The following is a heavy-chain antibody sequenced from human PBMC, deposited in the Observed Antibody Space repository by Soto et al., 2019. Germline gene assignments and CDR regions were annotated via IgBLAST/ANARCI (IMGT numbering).Heavy chain of an antibody. CDR1: GFTFSTYW. J-gene: IGHJ5*02. V-gene: IGHV3-7*01. Sequence: EVQLVESGGGLVQPGVSLRLSCAASGFTFSTYWMTWVRQAPGKGLEWVANIKQDGSDKYYVDSVEGRFTISRDNAKNSLYLQMDSLRAEDTVVYYCASRVDYYDTWGQGTLVTVSS. D-gene: IGHD3-22*01. CDR3: ASRVDYYDT. CDR2: IKQDGSDK.